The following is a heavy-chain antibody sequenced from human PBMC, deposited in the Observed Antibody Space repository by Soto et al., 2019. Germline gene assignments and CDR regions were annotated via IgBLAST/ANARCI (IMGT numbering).Heavy chain of an antibody. J-gene: IGHJ6*02. CDR1: VFPFISYS. V-gene: IGHV3-21*01. Sequence: GGCLGLSFTGSVFPFISYSMNWVRPAPGKGLEWVSSISSSSSYIYYADSVKGRFTISRDNAKNSLYLQMNSLRAEDTAVYYCARGERVPARGMDGWGQGTTVTFFS. CDR2: ISSSSSYI. CDR3: ARGERVPARGMDG. D-gene: IGHD2-2*01.